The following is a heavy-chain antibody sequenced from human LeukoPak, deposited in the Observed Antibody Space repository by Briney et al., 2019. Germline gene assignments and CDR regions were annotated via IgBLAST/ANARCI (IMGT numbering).Heavy chain of an antibody. Sequence: GGSLRLSCSASGFTFSSYAMHWVRQAPGMGLEYVSAISSNGGITYYADSVKGRFTISRDNSKNTLHLQMSSLRAEDTAVYYCVKDLSISMVRGVTLFDYWGQGTLVTVSS. CDR2: ISSNGGIT. J-gene: IGHJ4*02. CDR1: GFTFSSYA. CDR3: VKDLSISMVRGVTLFDY. D-gene: IGHD3-10*01. V-gene: IGHV3-64D*06.